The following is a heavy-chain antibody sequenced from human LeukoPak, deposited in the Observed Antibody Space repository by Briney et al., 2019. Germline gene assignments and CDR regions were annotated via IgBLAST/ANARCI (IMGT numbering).Heavy chain of an antibody. V-gene: IGHV3-30*02. D-gene: IGHD5-18*01. CDR2: IRYDGSNK. CDR1: GFTFSSYG. Sequence: TGGSLRLSCAASGFTFSSYGMHWVRQAPGKGLEWVAFIRYDGSNKYYADSVKGRFTISRDNSKNTLYLQMNSLRAEDTAVYYCARDPFVDTAIPTPHWGQGTLVTVSS. J-gene: IGHJ4*02. CDR3: ARDPFVDTAIPTPH.